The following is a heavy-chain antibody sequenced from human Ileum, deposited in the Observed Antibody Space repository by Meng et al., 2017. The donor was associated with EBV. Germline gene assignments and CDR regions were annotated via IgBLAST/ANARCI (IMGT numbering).Heavy chain of an antibody. CDR1: GYTFTDYY. CDR3: ARAGYDSSGYYPQPFDD. CDR2: INAGNGNT. Sequence: QVQLVQSGAEVKKPXXSVKVXCKASGYTFTDYYIHWVRQAPGQRLEWMGWINAGNGNTKYSQRFQGRVTITRDTSASTAYMELSSLRSEDTTVYYCARAGYDSSGYYPQPFDDWGQGTLVTVSS. V-gene: IGHV1-3*01. D-gene: IGHD3-22*01. J-gene: IGHJ4*02.